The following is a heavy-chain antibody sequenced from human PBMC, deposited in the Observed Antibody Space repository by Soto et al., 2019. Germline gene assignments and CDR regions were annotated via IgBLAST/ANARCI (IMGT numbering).Heavy chain of an antibody. D-gene: IGHD2-15*01. J-gene: IGHJ1*01. CDR2: KSGSGDST. V-gene: IGHV3-23*01. Sequence: ESGGGLVQPGGSLRLSCAASGFTFSSYAMSWVRQAPGRGLEWVSTKSGSGDSTDYADSVKGRFTISRDNSKNTLYLQMNSLRVEDTAVYYCAKRGYCSGGNCYGDYFQHWGQGTLVTVSS. CDR1: GFTFSSYA. CDR3: AKRGYCSGGNCYGDYFQH.